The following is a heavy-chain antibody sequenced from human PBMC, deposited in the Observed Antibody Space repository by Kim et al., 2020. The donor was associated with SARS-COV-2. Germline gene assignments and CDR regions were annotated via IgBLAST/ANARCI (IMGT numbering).Heavy chain of an antibody. Sequence: GGSLRLSCAASGFTFSSYEMNWVRQAPGKGLEWVSYISSSGSTIYYADSVKGRFTISRDNAKNSLYLQMNSLRAEDTAVYYCARDCSSTSCLGLYYMDVWGKGTTVTVSS. CDR2: ISSSGSTI. D-gene: IGHD2-2*01. J-gene: IGHJ6*03. CDR1: GFTFSSYE. V-gene: IGHV3-48*03. CDR3: ARDCSSTSCLGLYYMDV.